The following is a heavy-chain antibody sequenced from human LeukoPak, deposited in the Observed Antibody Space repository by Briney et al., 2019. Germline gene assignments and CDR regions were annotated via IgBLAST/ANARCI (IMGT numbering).Heavy chain of an antibody. CDR2: IYTSGST. D-gene: IGHD4-17*01. Sequence: SETLSLTCTVSGGSISSSSYYWGWIRQPAGKGLEWIGRIYTSGSTNYNPSLKSRVTMSVDTSKNQFSLKLSSVTAADTAVYYCARDSGADAFDIWGQGTMVTVSS. CDR1: GGSISSSSYY. CDR3: ARDSGADAFDI. V-gene: IGHV4-61*02. J-gene: IGHJ3*02.